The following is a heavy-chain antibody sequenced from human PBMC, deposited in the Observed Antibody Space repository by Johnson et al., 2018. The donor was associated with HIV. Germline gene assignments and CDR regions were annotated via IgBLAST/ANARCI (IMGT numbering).Heavy chain of an antibody. D-gene: IGHD4-23*01. V-gene: IGHV3-30-3*01. Sequence: QVQLVESGGGVVQPGRSLRLSCAASGFTFSSYAMHWVRQAPGKGLEWVAVISYDGSNKYYADAVKGRFTISRDNSKSTLYLQIHSLRADDSGVYYCARDGGETVVGSGAFDIWGQGTMVTVSS. J-gene: IGHJ3*02. CDR3: ARDGGETVVGSGAFDI. CDR2: ISYDGSNK. CDR1: GFTFSSYA.